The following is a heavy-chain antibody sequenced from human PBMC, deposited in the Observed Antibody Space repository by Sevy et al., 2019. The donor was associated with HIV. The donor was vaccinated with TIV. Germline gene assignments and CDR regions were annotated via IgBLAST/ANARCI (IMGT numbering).Heavy chain of an antibody. D-gene: IGHD3-22*01. J-gene: IGHJ4*02. V-gene: IGHV3-30-3*01. Sequence: GGSLRLSCAASGFTFSSYAMHWVRQAPGKGLEWVAVISYDGSNKYYADSVKGGFTISRDNSKNTLYLQVNSLRAEDTAVYYCARDQYYDSSGSPYFDYWGQGTLVTVSS. CDR3: ARDQYYDSSGSPYFDY. CDR2: ISYDGSNK. CDR1: GFTFSSYA.